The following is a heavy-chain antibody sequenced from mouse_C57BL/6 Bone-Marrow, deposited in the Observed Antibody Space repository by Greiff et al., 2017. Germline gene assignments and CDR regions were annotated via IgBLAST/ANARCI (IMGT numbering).Heavy chain of an antibody. J-gene: IGHJ2*01. V-gene: IGHV1-61*01. CDR2: IYPSDSET. Sequence: QVQLQQPGAELVRPGSSVKLSCKASGYTFTSYWMDWVKQRPGQGLEWIGNIYPSDSETHYNQKFKDKATLTIDKSSSTAYMQLSSLTSEDSAVYYCARWGYYGSSYNYWCQGTTLTVSS. D-gene: IGHD1-1*01. CDR1: GYTFTSYW. CDR3: ARWGYYGSSYNY.